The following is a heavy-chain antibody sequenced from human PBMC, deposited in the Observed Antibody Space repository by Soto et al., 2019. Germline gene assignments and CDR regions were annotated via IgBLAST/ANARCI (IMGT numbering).Heavy chain of an antibody. V-gene: IGHV3-30-3*01. CDR1: GFTFSSYA. CDR3: ARDSYGDYHY. CDR2: ISYYGSNK. D-gene: IGHD4-17*01. Sequence: VGSLRLSCAASGFTFSSYAMHWFRQAPGEGLEGVAVISYYGSNKYYADSVKGRFTISRDNSKNTLYLQMNSLRAEATAVYYCARDSYGDYHYWGQGTLVTVSS. J-gene: IGHJ4*02.